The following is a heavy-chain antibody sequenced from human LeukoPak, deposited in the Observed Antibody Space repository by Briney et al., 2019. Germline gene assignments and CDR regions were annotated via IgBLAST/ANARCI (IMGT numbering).Heavy chain of an antibody. CDR2: ISSSSSYI. V-gene: IGHV3-21*01. Sequence: GGSLRLSCAASGFTFSSYSMNWVRQAPGKGLEWVSSISSSSSYIYYADSVKGRFTISRDNAKNALYLQMNSLRVEDTAVYYCARDGEDIVVVVAAHYYYYMDVWGKGTTVTVSS. J-gene: IGHJ6*03. D-gene: IGHD2-15*01. CDR1: GFTFSSYS. CDR3: ARDGEDIVVVVAAHYYYYMDV.